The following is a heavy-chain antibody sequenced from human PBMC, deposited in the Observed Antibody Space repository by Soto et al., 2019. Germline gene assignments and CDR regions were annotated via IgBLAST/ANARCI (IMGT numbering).Heavy chain of an antibody. Sequence: GGSLRLSCEVSGFSFSDYGMNWVRQAPGKGLEWVSYVSGNGEVTYHADCVKGRFTVSRDNAKNTLYLQMDSLRAEDTAVYYCTRPRGVSGASSYFWGQGTLVTVSS. J-gene: IGHJ1*01. D-gene: IGHD2-15*01. V-gene: IGHV3-48*01. CDR1: GFSFSDYG. CDR3: TRPRGVSGASSYF. CDR2: VSGNGEVT.